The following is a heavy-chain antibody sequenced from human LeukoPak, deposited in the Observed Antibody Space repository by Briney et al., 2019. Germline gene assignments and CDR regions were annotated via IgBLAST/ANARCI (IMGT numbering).Heavy chain of an antibody. CDR3: VRNYPRRKFFDY. J-gene: IGHJ4*02. CDR2: IKQDGSEK. V-gene: IGHV3-7*01. Sequence: GGSLRLSCAASGFTFSDYYMSWIRQAPGKGLEWVANIKQDGSEKYYVDSVKGRFTISRDNAKNSLYLQMNSLRAEDTAVYYCVRNYPRRKFFDYWGQGTLVTVSS. D-gene: IGHD1-14*01. CDR1: GFTFSDYY.